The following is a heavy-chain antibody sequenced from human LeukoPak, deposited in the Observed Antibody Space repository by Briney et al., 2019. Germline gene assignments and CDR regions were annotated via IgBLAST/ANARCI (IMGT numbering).Heavy chain of an antibody. CDR1: GGSISSYY. J-gene: IGHJ3*02. CDR2: IYYSGST. D-gene: IGHD6-13*01. V-gene: IGHV4-59*01. CDR3: ARSHSSSWYFGALDI. Sequence: PSETLSLTCTVSGGSISSYYWSWIRQPPGKGLEWIGYIYYSGSTNYNPSLKSQVTISVDTSKNQFSLKLSSVTAADTAVYYCARSHSSSWYFGALDIWGQGTMVTVSS.